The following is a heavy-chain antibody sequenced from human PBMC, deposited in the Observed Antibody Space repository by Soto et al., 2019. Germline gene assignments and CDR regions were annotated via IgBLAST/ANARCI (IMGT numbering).Heavy chain of an antibody. CDR2: FDPEDGET. J-gene: IGHJ6*03. V-gene: IGHV1-24*01. CDR3: ARGPTQLLFPLPYYYYYYMDV. CDR1: GYTLTELS. D-gene: IGHD2-2*01. Sequence: ASVKVSCKVSGYTLTELSMHWVRQAPGKGLEWMGGFDPEDGETIYAQKFQGRVTMTEDTSTDTAYMELSSLRSEDTAVYYCARGPTQLLFPLPYYYYYYMDVWGKGTTVTVSS.